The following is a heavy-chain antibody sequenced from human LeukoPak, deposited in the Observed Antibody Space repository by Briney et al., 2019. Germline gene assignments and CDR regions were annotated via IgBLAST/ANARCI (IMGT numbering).Heavy chain of an antibody. Sequence: SETLSLTCTVSGGSISSSSYYWGWIRQPPGKGLEWIGSIYYSGSTYYNPSLKSRVTISVDTSKNQFSLKLSSVTAADTAVYYCARHPQTYYYDSSGYLGSDYFDYWGQGTLVTASS. D-gene: IGHD3-22*01. V-gene: IGHV4-39*01. CDR3: ARHPQTYYYDSSGYLGSDYFDY. CDR1: GGSISSSSYY. CDR2: IYYSGST. J-gene: IGHJ4*02.